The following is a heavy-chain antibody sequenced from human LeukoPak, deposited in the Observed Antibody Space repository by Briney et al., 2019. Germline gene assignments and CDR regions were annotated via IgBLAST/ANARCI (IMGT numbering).Heavy chain of an antibody. V-gene: IGHV4-38-2*02. CDR2: IYHSGST. CDR3: ARVPYNWNYRYFDY. CDR1: GYSISSGYY. J-gene: IGHJ4*02. Sequence: SETPSLTCTVSGYSISSGYYWGWIRQPPGKGLEWIGSIYHSGSTYYNPSLKSRVTISVDTSKNQFSLKLSSVTAADTAVYYCARVPYNWNYRYFDYWGQGTLVTVSS. D-gene: IGHD1-7*01.